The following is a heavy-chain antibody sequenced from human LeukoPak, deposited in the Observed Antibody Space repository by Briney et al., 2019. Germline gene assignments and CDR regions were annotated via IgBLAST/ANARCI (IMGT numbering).Heavy chain of an antibody. CDR2: MYYSGSP. D-gene: IGHD6-13*01. CDR1: GGSISSTTYF. Sequence: PSETLSLTCTVSGGSISSTTYFWGWIRQPPGKGLEWIGSMYYSGSPYYNPSLKSRVTISVDTSKNQFSLRLSSVTAADTAVYYCARHWSWCVDYWGQGTLVTVSS. J-gene: IGHJ4*02. V-gene: IGHV4-39*01. CDR3: ARHWSWCVDY.